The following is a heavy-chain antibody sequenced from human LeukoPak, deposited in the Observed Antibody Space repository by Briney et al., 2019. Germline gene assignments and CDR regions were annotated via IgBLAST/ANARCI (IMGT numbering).Heavy chain of an antibody. CDR3: ARTQPRRAFDI. V-gene: IGHV1-2*02. Sequence: ASVKVSCKASGYTFTDYFIHWVRQAPGQGLEWVGWINPNSGGTNSAQKFQGRVTMTRDTSISTAYMELSSLTSDDTAVFYCARTQPRRAFDIWGQGTLVTVSS. CDR2: INPNSGGT. D-gene: IGHD1-1*01. CDR1: GYTFTDYF. J-gene: IGHJ3*02.